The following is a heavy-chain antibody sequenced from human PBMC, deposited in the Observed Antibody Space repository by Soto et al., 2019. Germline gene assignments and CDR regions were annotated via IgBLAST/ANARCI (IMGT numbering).Heavy chain of an antibody. Sequence: QVQLVQSGAEVKKPGASVKVSCKASGYTFTSYGISWVRQAPGQGLEWMGWISAYNGNTNYAQKLQGRVTMTTDTSTSTDYRELRSLRSDDTAVYYCARENSSGWYGETYFDYWGQGTLVTVSS. CDR1: GYTFTSYG. CDR3: ARENSSGWYGETYFDY. J-gene: IGHJ4*02. CDR2: ISAYNGNT. V-gene: IGHV1-18*01. D-gene: IGHD6-19*01.